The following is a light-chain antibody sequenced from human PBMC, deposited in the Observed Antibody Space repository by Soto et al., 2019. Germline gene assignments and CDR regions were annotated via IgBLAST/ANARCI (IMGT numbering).Light chain of an antibody. CDR2: GAS. Sequence: EIGLTQSPGTLSLSPGERATLSCRASQSFSRSYLAWYQQKPGQAPRLVIYGASSRATGIPDRFSGSGSGTDFTLTISRLEPEDFAVYYCQQYGTSGWTFGQGTKLEIK. CDR1: QSFSRSY. V-gene: IGKV3-20*01. CDR3: QQYGTSGWT. J-gene: IGKJ2*01.